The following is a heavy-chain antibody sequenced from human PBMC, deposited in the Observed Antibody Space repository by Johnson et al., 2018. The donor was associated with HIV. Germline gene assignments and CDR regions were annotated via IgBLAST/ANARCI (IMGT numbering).Heavy chain of an antibody. Sequence: QVQLVESGGGVVQPGRSLRLSCAASGFTFSSYAMHWVRQAPGKGLECVAAISYDGGTTYYSDSVKGRFTISRDNSKNTLYLQLNSLRDEDTAVYYCARVGSSWGRDAFDIWGQGTMVTVSS. J-gene: IGHJ3*02. V-gene: IGHV3-30-3*01. CDR2: ISYDGGTT. CDR1: GFTFSSYA. CDR3: ARVGSSWGRDAFDI. D-gene: IGHD6-13*01.